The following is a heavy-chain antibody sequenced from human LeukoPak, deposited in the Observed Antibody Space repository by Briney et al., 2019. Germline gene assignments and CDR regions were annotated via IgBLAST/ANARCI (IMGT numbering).Heavy chain of an antibody. CDR2: IIPIFDSA. CDR1: GGTFSSYA. J-gene: IGHJ4*02. CDR3: ARGRYCSSTSCYPDRGGFDY. V-gene: IGHV1-69*13. D-gene: IGHD2-2*01. Sequence: GASVKVSCKASGGTFSSYAISWVRQAPGQGLEWMGEIIPIFDSANYAQKFQGRVTITADESTSTAYMELSSLRSEDTAVYYCARGRYCSSTSCYPDRGGFDYWGQGTLVTVSS.